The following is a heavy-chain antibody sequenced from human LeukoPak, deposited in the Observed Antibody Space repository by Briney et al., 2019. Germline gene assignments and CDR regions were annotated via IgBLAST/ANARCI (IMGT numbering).Heavy chain of an antibody. D-gene: IGHD1-1*01. Sequence: EGSLRLSCAAPGITFSSFGMHWLRQAPGKGLEWVAFIWNDGSNKYYADSVKGRFTISRDNSKNTLYLQMNSLRVEDTAVYYCARDGTLTAGPFDPWGRGTLVTVSS. CDR1: GITFSSFG. V-gene: IGHV3-33*01. J-gene: IGHJ5*02. CDR3: ARDGTLTAGPFDP. CDR2: IWNDGSNK.